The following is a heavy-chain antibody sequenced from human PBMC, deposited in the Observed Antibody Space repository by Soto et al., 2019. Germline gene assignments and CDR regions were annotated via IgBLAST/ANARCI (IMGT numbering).Heavy chain of an antibody. CDR1: GFTFSAFW. J-gene: IGHJ4*02. CDR3: ARGGSHSSDS. Sequence: EVQLVESGGNLVQPGGSLRLSCAASGFTFSAFWMSWVRRAPGRGLEWVANIKEDGSETYYVDSVEGRFTISRDNAKKSLCLQMNSLRAEDTALYYCARGGSHSSDSWGQGALVTVSS. D-gene: IGHD1-26*01. CDR2: IKEDGSET. V-gene: IGHV3-7*05.